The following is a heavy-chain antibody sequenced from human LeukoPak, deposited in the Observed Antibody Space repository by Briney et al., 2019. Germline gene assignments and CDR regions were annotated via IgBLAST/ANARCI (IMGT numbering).Heavy chain of an antibody. CDR1: GFTFSSYA. D-gene: IGHD6-6*01. V-gene: IGHV3-9*03. CDR2: INWNSVSI. CDR3: TKDRLYSSSSGGAFDI. Sequence: GGSLRLSCAASGFTFSSYAMTWVRQAPGKGLEWVSGINWNSVSIVYADSVKGRFTISRDNAKNSLYLQMNTLRAEDMALYYCTKDRLYSSSSGGAFDIWGQGTMVTVSS. J-gene: IGHJ3*02.